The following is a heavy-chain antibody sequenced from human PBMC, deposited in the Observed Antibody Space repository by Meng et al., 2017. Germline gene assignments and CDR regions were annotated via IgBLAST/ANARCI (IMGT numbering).Heavy chain of an antibody. CDR1: GFTVHSNY. V-gene: IGHV3-66*02. Sequence: VGVGWGLVQTWGSLSLSCSGSGFTVHSNYMSWVRQAPGKGLEWVSVIYSGGSTYYADSVKGRFTISRDNSKNTLYLQMNSLRAEDTAVYYCARDGTTGTSPPVDYWGQGTLVTVSS. CDR3: ARDGTTGTSPPVDY. D-gene: IGHD1-1*01. CDR2: IYSGGST. J-gene: IGHJ4*02.